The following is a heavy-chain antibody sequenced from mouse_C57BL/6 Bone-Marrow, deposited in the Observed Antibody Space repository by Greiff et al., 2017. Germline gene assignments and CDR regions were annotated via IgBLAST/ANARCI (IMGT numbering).Heavy chain of an antibody. Sequence: VQVVESGAELAKPGASVKLSCKASGYTFTSYWMHWVKQRPGQGLEWIGYINPSSGYTKYNQKFKDKATLTADKSSSTAYMQLSSLTYEDSAVYYCASLYYGSRDAMDYWGQGTSVTVSS. V-gene: IGHV1-7*01. CDR1: GYTFTSYW. D-gene: IGHD1-1*01. J-gene: IGHJ4*01. CDR2: INPSSGYT. CDR3: ASLYYGSRDAMDY.